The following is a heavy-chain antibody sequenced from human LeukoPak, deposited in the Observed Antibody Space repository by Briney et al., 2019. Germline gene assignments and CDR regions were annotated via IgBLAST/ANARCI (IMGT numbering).Heavy chain of an antibody. CDR3: ARGYSSTMRTTGNDY. D-gene: IGHD1-1*01. J-gene: IGHJ4*02. Sequence: ASVKVSCKASGYTFTSQDINWVRQATGQGLEWMGWMNPNSGNTGYAQKFQGRVIMTRDTSINTAYMELYSLRSDDTAVHYCARGYSSTMRTTGNDYWGQGTLVTVSS. CDR2: MNPNSGNT. V-gene: IGHV1-8*01. CDR1: GYTFTSQD.